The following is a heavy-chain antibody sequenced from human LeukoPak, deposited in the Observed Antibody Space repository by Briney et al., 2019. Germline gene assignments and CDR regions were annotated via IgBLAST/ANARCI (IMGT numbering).Heavy chain of an antibody. CDR3: ARESGVRETYYYYYMDV. V-gene: IGHV3-66*02. D-gene: IGHD3-10*01. CDR2: IYSGGTT. CDR1: GFTVSTNY. J-gene: IGHJ6*03. Sequence: GGSLRLSCAASGFTVSTNYMSWIRQAPGKGLEWVSVIYSGGTTYYADSVKGRFTISRDNSKNTLYLQMNSLRAEDTAVYYCARESGVRETYYYYYMDVWGKGTTVTVSS.